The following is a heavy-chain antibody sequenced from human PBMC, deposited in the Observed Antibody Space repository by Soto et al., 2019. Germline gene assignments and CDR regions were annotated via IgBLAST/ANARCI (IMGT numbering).Heavy chain of an antibody. CDR2: THHSGIT. CDR3: VRHLHYSFYY. V-gene: IGHV4-4*02. D-gene: IGHD3-10*01. Sequence: SETLSLTCAVSGDSVSGSNWWSWVRQPPGQGLEWIGETHHSGITNYSPSLKSRVIISLDKPENQVSLKLSSVTAADTAVYYCVRHLHYSFYYWGRGTLVTVSS. J-gene: IGHJ4*02. CDR1: GDSVSGSNW.